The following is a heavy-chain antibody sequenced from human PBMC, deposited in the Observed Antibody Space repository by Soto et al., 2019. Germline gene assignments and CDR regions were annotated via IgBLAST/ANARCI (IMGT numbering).Heavy chain of an antibody. J-gene: IGHJ4*02. CDR1: GYSFSNYW. D-gene: IGHD2-2*02. CDR3: ARLGYCTGTSCYNFDS. CDR2: INPSDSYT. Sequence: GESLKISCQGSGYSFSNYWIGWVRQMHGKGLEWMGRINPSDSYTTYSPSFQGHVTISADKSISTAYLQWSGLKASDTAMYYCARLGYCTGTSCYNFDSWGQGTLVTVSS. V-gene: IGHV5-10-1*01.